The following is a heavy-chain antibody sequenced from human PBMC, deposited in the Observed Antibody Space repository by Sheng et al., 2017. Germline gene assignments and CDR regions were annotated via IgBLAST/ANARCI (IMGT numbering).Heavy chain of an antibody. Sequence: QVQLVESGEAWSSLEGPLRLSCAASGFTFSDYYMSWIRQAPGKGLEWVSYISSSGSTIYYADSVKGRFTISRDNAKNSLYLQMNSLRAEDTAVYYCARDGEWLRYTFDYWGQGTLVTVSS. CDR3: ARDGEWLRYTFDY. J-gene: IGHJ4*02. CDR1: GFTFSDYY. CDR2: ISSSGSTI. D-gene: IGHD5-12*01. V-gene: IGHV3-11*01.